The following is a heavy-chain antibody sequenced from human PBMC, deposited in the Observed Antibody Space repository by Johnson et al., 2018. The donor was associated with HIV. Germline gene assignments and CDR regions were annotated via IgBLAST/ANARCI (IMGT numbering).Heavy chain of an antibody. Sequence: QVQLVESGGGVVQPGRSLRLSCAASGFAFSDYYMSWIRQAPGRGLEWVSYITSSGSTKYYAVSVKGRFTISRDNAKNSLYLQMNSLRAEDTAVYYCARGTWLIPGAFDIWGQGTMVTVSS. CDR2: ITSSGSTK. V-gene: IGHV3-11*04. CDR3: ARGTWLIPGAFDI. J-gene: IGHJ3*02. D-gene: IGHD6-19*01. CDR1: GFAFSDYY.